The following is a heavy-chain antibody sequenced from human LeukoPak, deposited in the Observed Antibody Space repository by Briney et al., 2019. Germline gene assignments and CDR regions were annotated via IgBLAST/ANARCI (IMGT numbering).Heavy chain of an antibody. CDR2: IYYSGST. V-gene: IGHV4-39*01. CDR1: GGSFSGYY. J-gene: IGHJ5*02. D-gene: IGHD3-10*01. Sequence: PSETLSLTCAVYGGSFSGYYWGWIRQPPGKGLEWIGSIYYSGSTYYNPSLKSRVTISVDTSKNQFSLKLSSVTAADTAVYYCAHLWFGELLFWFDPWGQGTLVTVSS. CDR3: AHLWFGELLFWFDP.